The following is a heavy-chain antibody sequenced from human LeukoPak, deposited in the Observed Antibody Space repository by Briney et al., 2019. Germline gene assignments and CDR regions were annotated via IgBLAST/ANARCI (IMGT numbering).Heavy chain of an antibody. CDR1: GGSFSGYY. CDR3: ARHRGRINYYGSGSYYGWFDP. CDR2: INHSGST. Sequence: SETLSLTCAVYGGSFSGYYWSWIRQPPGKGLEWIGEINHSGSTKYNPSLKSRVTISVDTSKNQFSLKLSSVTAADTAVYYCARHRGRINYYGSGSYYGWFDPWGQGTLVTVSS. V-gene: IGHV4-34*01. J-gene: IGHJ5*02. D-gene: IGHD3-10*01.